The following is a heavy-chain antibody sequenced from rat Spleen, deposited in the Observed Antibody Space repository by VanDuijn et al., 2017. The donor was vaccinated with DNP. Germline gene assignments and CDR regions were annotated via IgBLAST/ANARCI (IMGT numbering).Heavy chain of an antibody. CDR2: ITPSGGNT. D-gene: IGHD1-6*01. V-gene: IGHV5-31*01. J-gene: IGHJ4*01. CDR1: GFNFNDYW. CDR3: TTSEAYTTDA. Sequence: EVKLVESGGGLVQPGRSLKLSCAASGFNFNDYWMTWIRQVPGKGLEWVASITPSGGNTYYRDSVKGRFTISRDNAKSTLYLQMNSLRSEDTATYYCTTSEAYTTDAWGQGTSVTVSS.